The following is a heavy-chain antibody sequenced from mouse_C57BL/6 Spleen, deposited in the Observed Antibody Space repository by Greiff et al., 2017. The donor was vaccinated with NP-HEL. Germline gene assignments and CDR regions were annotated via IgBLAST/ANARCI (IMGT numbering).Heavy chain of an antibody. V-gene: IGHV1-26*01. J-gene: IGHJ4*01. CDR2: INPNNGGT. Sequence: EVQLQQSGPELVKPGASVKISCKASGYTLTDYYMNWVKQSHGKSLEWIGDINPNNGGTSSNQKFKGKATLTVDKSSSPAYIELRSLTSEDSAVYYCARSSGYDGYYGYAMDYWDQGTSVTVSS. D-gene: IGHD2-3*01. CDR1: GYTLTDYY. CDR3: ARSSGYDGYYGYAMDY.